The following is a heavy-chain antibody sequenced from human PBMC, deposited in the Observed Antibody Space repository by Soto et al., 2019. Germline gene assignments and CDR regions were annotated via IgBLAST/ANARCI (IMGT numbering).Heavy chain of an antibody. CDR2: ISSLNHYN. Sequence: QEQLVESGGGLVEPGGSLRLSCAASGFNFDDYYMSWIRQAPGKGLEYIAYISSLNHYNNYADSVKGRFTISIDKAKNSLELQMSSLGSDDAAVYYCTSLVSRRYFDCWGWGTLVTVSS. CDR1: GFNFDDYY. V-gene: IGHV3-11*06. J-gene: IGHJ4*02. D-gene: IGHD3-9*01. CDR3: TSLVSRRYFDC.